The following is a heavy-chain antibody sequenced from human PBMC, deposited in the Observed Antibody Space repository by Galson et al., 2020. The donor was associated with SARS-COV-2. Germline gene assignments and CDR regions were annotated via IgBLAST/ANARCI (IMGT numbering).Heavy chain of an antibody. CDR3: AHRYLGSAYFGPGYFDS. CDR1: GFSLATSGEG. CDR2: LYGDGAR. V-gene: IGHV2-5*02. D-gene: IGHD6-19*01. J-gene: IGHJ4*02. Sequence: SGPTLVKPTQTLTLTCTFSGFSLATSGEGVVWVRQPPGKPLEWLALLYGDGARRSSPALTHKPTITKATPKNQVVLSLANIDPVDTATYYCAHRYLGSAYFGPGYFDSWGQVILVTVSS.